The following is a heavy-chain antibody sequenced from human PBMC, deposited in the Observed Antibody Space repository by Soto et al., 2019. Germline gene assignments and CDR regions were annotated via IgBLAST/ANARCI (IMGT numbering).Heavy chain of an antibody. D-gene: IGHD2-15*01. J-gene: IGHJ4*02. V-gene: IGHV3-30-3*01. CDR3: ARDRSVVAVPATPDY. CDR1: GFTFSTYV. CDR2: TSYDGSNK. Sequence: QVQLVESGGGVVQPGRSLRLSCAASGFTFSTYVMHWVRQAPGKGLEWVALTSYDGSNKYYADSVKGRFTISRDNSKNTLYLQMNSLRAEDTAVYYCARDRSVVAVPATPDYWGQGTLVTVSS.